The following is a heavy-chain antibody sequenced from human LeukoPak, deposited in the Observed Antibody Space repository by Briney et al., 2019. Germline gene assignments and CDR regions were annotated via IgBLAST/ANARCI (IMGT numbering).Heavy chain of an antibody. CDR1: GFIVSSNY. Sequence: GGSLRLSCAASGFIVSSNYMSWVRQAPGKGLEWVSVIYTGGSTYYADSVKGRFTTSRDNSKNTLCLQMNSLRAEDTAVYFCARAADYVWGSSPHWGQGTLVTVSS. J-gene: IGHJ4*02. CDR2: IYTGGST. V-gene: IGHV3-53*01. D-gene: IGHD3-16*01. CDR3: ARAADYVWGSSPH.